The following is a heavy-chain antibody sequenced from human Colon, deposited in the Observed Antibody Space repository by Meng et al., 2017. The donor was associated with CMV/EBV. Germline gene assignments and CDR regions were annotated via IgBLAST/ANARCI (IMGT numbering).Heavy chain of an antibody. J-gene: IGHJ4*02. Sequence: SETLSLTCTVSGDSISNGDHYWAWIRQPPGKGLEWIGSVYYSGSTCYNPSLKSRVTISVDTSKNQFSLNLSSVTAADTAVYYCARGGTVTNAAYWGQGTLVTVSS. CDR3: ARGGTVTNAAY. CDR2: VYYSGST. CDR1: GDSISNGDHY. V-gene: IGHV4-39*07. D-gene: IGHD4-11*01.